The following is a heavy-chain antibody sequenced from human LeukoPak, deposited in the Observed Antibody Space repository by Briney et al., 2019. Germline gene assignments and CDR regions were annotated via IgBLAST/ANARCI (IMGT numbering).Heavy chain of an antibody. CDR3: ATGERLVPAAMWFDY. J-gene: IGHJ4*02. CDR2: INPKSGGR. D-gene: IGHD2-2*01. CDR1: GYTFTDYY. Sequence: ASVKVSCKASGYTFTDYYMHWVRQAPGQGLEWMGWINPKSGGRSYAQRFQGRVTMTRDTSISTAYMELSRLRSDDTAVYYCATGERLVPAAMWFDYWGQGTLVTVSS. V-gene: IGHV1-2*02.